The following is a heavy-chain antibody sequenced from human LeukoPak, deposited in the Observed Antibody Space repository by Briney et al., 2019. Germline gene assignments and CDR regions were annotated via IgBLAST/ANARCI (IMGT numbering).Heavy chain of an antibody. Sequence: GGSLRLSCAASGFTFSEYYMRWIRQAPGKGLEWVSYISSSGDIIHYADSVKGRFTISRDNAKNSLYLQMNSLRAEDTAMYYCARVTLGTYYFDYWGQGALVTVSS. CDR1: GFTFSEYY. CDR3: ARVTLGTYYFDY. D-gene: IGHD3-16*01. V-gene: IGHV3-11*04. J-gene: IGHJ4*02. CDR2: ISSSGDII.